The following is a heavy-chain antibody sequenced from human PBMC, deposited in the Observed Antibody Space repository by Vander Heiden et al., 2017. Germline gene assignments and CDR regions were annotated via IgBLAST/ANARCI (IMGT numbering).Heavy chain of an antibody. J-gene: IGHJ4*02. Sequence: EVQLVQSGAEVRKPGESLKISCKGSGYRFTNYWFRGGRQMPGKGLEWMGIINPGDSDTRYSPSFQGQVTISVDKSISTAYLQWSSLKAADTAMYYCARRDWQHLVEADPFDYWGQGTLVMVSS. CDR3: ARRDWQHLVEADPFDY. CDR1: GYRFTNYW. CDR2: INPGDSDT. D-gene: IGHD6-13*01. V-gene: IGHV5-51*03.